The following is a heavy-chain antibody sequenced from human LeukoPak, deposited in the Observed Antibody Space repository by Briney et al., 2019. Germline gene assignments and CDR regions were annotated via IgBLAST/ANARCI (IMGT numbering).Heavy chain of an antibody. Sequence: SETLSLTCAVSGGSISSGGYSWSWIRQPPGKGLEWIGYIYHSGSTYYNPSLKSRVTISVDRSKNQFSLKLSSVTAADTAVYYCARKSSSSGAFDIWGQGTMVTVSS. V-gene: IGHV4-30-2*02. D-gene: IGHD6-6*01. CDR2: IYHSGST. CDR1: GGSISSGGYS. J-gene: IGHJ3*02. CDR3: ARKSSSSGAFDI.